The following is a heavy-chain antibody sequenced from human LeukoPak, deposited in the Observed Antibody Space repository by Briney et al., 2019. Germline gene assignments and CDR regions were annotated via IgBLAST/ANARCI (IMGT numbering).Heavy chain of an antibody. V-gene: IGHV4-34*01. J-gene: IGHJ5*02. CDR3: ARGPPSIVVVPAAIGADNWFDP. CDR2: INHSGST. CDR1: GGSFSGYY. D-gene: IGHD2-2*02. Sequence: SETLSLTCAVYGGSFSGYYWSWIRQPPGKGLEWIGEINHSGSTNYNPSLKSRVTISVDTSKNQFSLKLSSVTAADTAVYYCARGPPSIVVVPAAIGADNWFDPWGQGTLVTVSS.